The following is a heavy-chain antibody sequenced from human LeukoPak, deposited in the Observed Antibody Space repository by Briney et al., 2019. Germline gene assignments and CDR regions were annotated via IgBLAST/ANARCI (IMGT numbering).Heavy chain of an antibody. CDR2: IIPIFGTA. V-gene: IGHV1-69*01. CDR3: ARAGVATTIYHYYYGMDI. J-gene: IGHJ6*04. CDR1: GGTFSSYA. D-gene: IGHD5-12*01. Sequence: ASVKVSRKASGGTFSSYAISWVRQAPGQGLEWMGGIIPIFGTANYAQKFQGRVTITADESTSTAYMELSSLRSEDTAVYYCARAGVATTIYHYYYGMDIWGKGTTVTVSS.